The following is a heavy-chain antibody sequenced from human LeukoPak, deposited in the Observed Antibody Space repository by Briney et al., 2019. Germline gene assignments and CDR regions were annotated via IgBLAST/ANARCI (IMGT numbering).Heavy chain of an antibody. V-gene: IGHV4-39*07. CDR1: GGSISSSNYY. CDR3: ARCLDPGITGALDYYYYMDV. J-gene: IGHJ6*03. Sequence: SETLSLTCSVSGGSISSSNYYWCWLRQPPGKGLEWIGSIYYSGSTYYNPSLKSRVTISVDTSKNQFSLKPSSVTAAATAVYYCARCLDPGITGALDYYYYMDVWGKGTTVTVSS. D-gene: IGHD1-20*01. CDR2: IYYSGST.